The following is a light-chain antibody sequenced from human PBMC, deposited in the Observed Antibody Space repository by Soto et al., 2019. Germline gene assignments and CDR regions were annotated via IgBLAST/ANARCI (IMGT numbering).Light chain of an antibody. CDR2: GAS. Sequence: EIVLTQSPATLSLSPGEGATLSCRASQSVGNSLAWYQQIPGQAPRLLIYGASTRATGIPARFSGSGSGTEFTLTISSLQSEDFAAYYCQQYYNWPITFGQGTRLEIK. CDR3: QQYYNWPIT. CDR1: QSVGNS. J-gene: IGKJ5*01. V-gene: IGKV3-15*01.